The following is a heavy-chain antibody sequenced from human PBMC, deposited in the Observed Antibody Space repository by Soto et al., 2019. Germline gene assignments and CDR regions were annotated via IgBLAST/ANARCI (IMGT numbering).Heavy chain of an antibody. CDR1: GFTFSSYG. Sequence: PGGSLRLSCAASGFTFSSYGMHWVRQAPGKGLEWVAVIWYDGSNKYYADSVKGRFTISRDNSKNTLYLQMNSLRAEDTAVYYCARDVGLYCSGGSCYSGGTDYWGQGTLVTVSS. J-gene: IGHJ4*02. D-gene: IGHD2-15*01. CDR2: IWYDGSNK. CDR3: ARDVGLYCSGGSCYSGGTDY. V-gene: IGHV3-33*01.